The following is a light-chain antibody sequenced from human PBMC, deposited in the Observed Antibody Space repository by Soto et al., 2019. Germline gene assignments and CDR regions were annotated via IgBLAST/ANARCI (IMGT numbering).Light chain of an antibody. J-gene: IGKJ5*01. CDR3: QQLDGYPAT. CDR1: QGVNSY. V-gene: IGKV1-9*01. Sequence: DIQLTQSPSFLSASVGDRVTITCRASQGVNSYFAWYQQKPGKAPKLLIYAASTLQSGVPSRFSGSGSGTELTLTISSLQPEDFATYFCQQLDGYPATFGQGTRLEIK. CDR2: AAS.